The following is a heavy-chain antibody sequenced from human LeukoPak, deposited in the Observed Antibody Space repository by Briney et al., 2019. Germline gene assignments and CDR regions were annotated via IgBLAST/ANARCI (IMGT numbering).Heavy chain of an antibody. D-gene: IGHD5-18*01. CDR1: GGSISSGGYS. J-gene: IGHJ6*02. CDR2: IDWDDDK. Sequence: TLSLTCAVSGGSISSGGYSWSWIRQPPGKALEWLALIDWDDDKYYSTSLKTRLTISKDTSKNQVVLTMTNMDPVDTATYYCARIRRIQLWPVGYYYYGMDVWGQGTTVTVSS. CDR3: ARIRRIQLWPVGYYYYGMDV. V-gene: IGHV2-70*01.